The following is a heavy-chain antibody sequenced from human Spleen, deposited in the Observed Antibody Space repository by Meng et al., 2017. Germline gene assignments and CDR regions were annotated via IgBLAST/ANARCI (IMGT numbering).Heavy chain of an antibody. CDR3: TRASRLRWEGGAFDI. J-gene: IGHJ3*02. D-gene: IGHD4-23*01. Sequence: QRGSGCLTHPSETWSLTWTLYGRSSRVICWSWIPQPPGKGLQWIGELHHAGITNYTPSLKTRFTISIDTSKNQFSLKLSSVPAADTAVFYCTRASRLRWEGGAFDIWGHGTMVTVSS. CDR2: LHHAGIT. CDR1: GRSSRVIC. V-gene: IGHV4-34*01.